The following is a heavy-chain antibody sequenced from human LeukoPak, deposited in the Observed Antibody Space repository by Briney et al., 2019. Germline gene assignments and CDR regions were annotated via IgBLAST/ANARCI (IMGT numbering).Heavy chain of an antibody. CDR3: AKGIDTAMVPFDY. Sequence: GGSLRLSCAASGFTFSRYTMHWVRQAPGKGLEWVACILYDGINKYYADSVKGRFTISRDNSKNTLYLQMNSLRAEDTAVYYCAKGIDTAMVPFDYWGQGTLVTVSS. D-gene: IGHD5-18*01. CDR1: GFTFSRYT. CDR2: ILYDGINK. J-gene: IGHJ4*02. V-gene: IGHV3-30*04.